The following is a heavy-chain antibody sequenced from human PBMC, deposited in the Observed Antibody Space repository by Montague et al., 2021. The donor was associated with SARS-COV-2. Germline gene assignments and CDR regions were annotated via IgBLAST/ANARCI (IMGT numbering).Heavy chain of an antibody. CDR1: GDSITPYGDSIGGYF. D-gene: IGHD2/OR15-2a*01. J-gene: IGHJ5*02. CDR2: IYANGNF. Sequence: SETLSLTCSVSGDSITPYGDSIGGYFWSWIRQPAGKGLEWIGRIYANGNFDYNPSLNSRVSMSMETSKQEFSMRLISVTAADTAVYYCARDAYYIGPGRESRNACDPWGQGILVTVSS. V-gene: IGHV4-4*07. CDR3: ARDAYYIGPGRESRNACDP.